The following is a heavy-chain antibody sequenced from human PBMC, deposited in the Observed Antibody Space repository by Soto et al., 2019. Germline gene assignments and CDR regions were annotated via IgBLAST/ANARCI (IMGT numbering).Heavy chain of an antibody. V-gene: IGHV3-73*01. Sequence: EGQLVESGGGLVQPGGSLKLSCAVSGFTFSGSAMHWVRQASGKGLEWVGRIRSKSNSYATAYAASVKGRFPIYRDDSKNTAYLQMNSLKTEDTAVDYCTRGYGDYVRDYWGQGTLVTVSS. CDR1: GFTFSGSA. J-gene: IGHJ4*02. CDR2: IRSKSNSYAT. CDR3: TRGYGDYVRDY. D-gene: IGHD4-17*01.